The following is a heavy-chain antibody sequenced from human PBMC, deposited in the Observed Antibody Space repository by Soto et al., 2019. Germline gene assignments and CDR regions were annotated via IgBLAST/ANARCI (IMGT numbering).Heavy chain of an antibody. J-gene: IGHJ3*02. Sequence: QVQLVESGGGVVQPGRSLRLSCAASGFTFSTYVMNWVRQAPGKGLEWVAIMWYDGSSQHYADSVKGRFTISRDNSRNTLYLQMNSLSDEETAVYYCARGGDSTSWYRAFDIWGQGTMVTVSS. CDR1: GFTFSTYV. V-gene: IGHV3-33*01. D-gene: IGHD6-13*01. CDR3: ARGGDSTSWYRAFDI. CDR2: MWYDGSSQ.